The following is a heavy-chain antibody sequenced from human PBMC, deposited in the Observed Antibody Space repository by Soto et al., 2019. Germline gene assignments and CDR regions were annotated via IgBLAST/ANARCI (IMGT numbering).Heavy chain of an antibody. CDR3: ARSGDIVVVPAAPDPYYYYGMDV. D-gene: IGHD2-2*01. V-gene: IGHV3-48*03. J-gene: IGHJ6*02. Sequence: AGGSLRLSCAASGFTFSSYEMNWVRQAPGKGLEWVSYISSSGSTIYYADSVKGRFTISRDNAKNSLYLQMNSLRAEDTAVYYCARSGDIVVVPAAPDPYYYYGMDVWGQGTTVTVSS. CDR1: GFTFSSYE. CDR2: ISSSGSTI.